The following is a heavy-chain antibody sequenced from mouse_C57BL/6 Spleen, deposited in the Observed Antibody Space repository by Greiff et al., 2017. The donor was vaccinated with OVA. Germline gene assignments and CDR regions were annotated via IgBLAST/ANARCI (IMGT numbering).Heavy chain of an antibody. CDR1: GYSITSGYY. CDR3: ARDVAGKDAMDY. D-gene: IGHD4-1*01. CDR2: ISYDGSN. Sequence: EVQRVESGPGLVKPSQSLSLTCSVTGYSITSGYYWNWIRQFPGNKLEWMGYISYDGSNNYNPSLKNRISITRDTSKNQFFLKLNSVTTEDTATYYCARDVAGKDAMDYWGQGTSVTVSS. J-gene: IGHJ4*01. V-gene: IGHV3-6*01.